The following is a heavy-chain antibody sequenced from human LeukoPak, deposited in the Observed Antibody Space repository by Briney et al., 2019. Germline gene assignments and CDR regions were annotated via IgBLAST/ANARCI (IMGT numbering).Heavy chain of an antibody. CDR1: GFTFSGYS. CDR2: ISSSSSYI. D-gene: IGHD6-19*01. J-gene: IGHJ4*02. Sequence: GGSLRLSCAASGFTFSGYSMNWVRQAPGKGLEWVSSISSSSSYIYYADSVKGRFTISRDNAKNSLYLQMNSLRAEDTAVYYCASLLNSGSYSIADYWGQGTLVTVSS. CDR3: ASLLNSGSYSIADY. V-gene: IGHV3-21*01.